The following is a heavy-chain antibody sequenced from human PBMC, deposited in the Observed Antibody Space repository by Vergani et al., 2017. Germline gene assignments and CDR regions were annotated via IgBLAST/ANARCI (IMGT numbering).Heavy chain of an antibody. CDR3: ARGLEMATIVTYWYFDL. Sequence: QVQLVQSGAEVKKPGASVKVSCKASGYTFTGYYMHWVRQAPGQGLEWMGIINPSGGSTSYAQKFQGRVTMTRDTSTSTVYMELSSLRSEDTAVYYCARGLEMATIVTYWYFDLWGRGTLVTVSS. V-gene: IGHV1-46*01. CDR2: INPSGGST. J-gene: IGHJ2*01. CDR1: GYTFTGYY. D-gene: IGHD5-24*01.